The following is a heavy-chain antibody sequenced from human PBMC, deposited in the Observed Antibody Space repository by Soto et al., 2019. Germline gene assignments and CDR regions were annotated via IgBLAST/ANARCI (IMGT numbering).Heavy chain of an antibody. V-gene: IGHV3-30*18. D-gene: IGHD4-4*01. CDR1: GFTFSSYG. CDR3: AKDRRDDYSYFDY. J-gene: IGHJ4*02. Sequence: PGGSLRLSCAASGFTFSSYGMHWVRQAPGKGLEWVAVISYDGSNKYYADSVKGRFTISRDNSKNTLYLQMNSLRAEDTAVYYCAKDRRDDYSYFDYWGQGTLVTVS. CDR2: ISYDGSNK.